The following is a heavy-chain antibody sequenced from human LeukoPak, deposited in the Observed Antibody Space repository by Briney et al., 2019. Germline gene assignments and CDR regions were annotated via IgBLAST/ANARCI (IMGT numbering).Heavy chain of an antibody. CDR2: INPNSGGT. J-gene: IGHJ4*02. D-gene: IGHD3-22*01. V-gene: IGHV1-2*02. Sequence: ASVKVSCKAAGYTFTGYYMHWVRQAPGQGLEWMGWINPNSGGTNYAQTFQGRVTMTRDTSISTAYMELSRLRSDETAVYYCARGTKLNTYYYDSSGYLGYWGQGTLVTVSS. CDR3: ARGTKLNTYYYDSSGYLGY. CDR1: GYTFTGYY.